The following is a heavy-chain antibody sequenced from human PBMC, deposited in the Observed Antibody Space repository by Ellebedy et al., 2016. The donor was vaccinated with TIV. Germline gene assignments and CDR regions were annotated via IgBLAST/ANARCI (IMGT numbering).Heavy chain of an antibody. CDR2: IYTSGST. D-gene: IGHD4-17*01. V-gene: IGHV4-4*07. CDR1: GGSISSYY. CDR3: ARGAFTVTPKRLYFDS. J-gene: IGHJ4*02. Sequence: SETLSLXCTVSGGSISSYYWSWIRQPAGKGLEWIGRIYTSGSTNYNPSLKSRVTMSVDTSKNQFSLKLRSVTAADTAVYYCARGAFTVTPKRLYFDSWGQGTLVTVSS.